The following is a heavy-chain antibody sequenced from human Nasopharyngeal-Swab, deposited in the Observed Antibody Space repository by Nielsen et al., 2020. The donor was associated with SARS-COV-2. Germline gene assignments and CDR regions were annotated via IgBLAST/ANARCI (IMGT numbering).Heavy chain of an antibody. CDR2: ISGSGGST. CDR3: IAAAVTGSFDY. J-gene: IGHJ4*02. CDR1: GFTFSSYA. D-gene: IGHD6-13*01. V-gene: IGHV3-23*01. Sequence: GESLKISCAASGFTFSSYAMSWVRQAPGKGLEWVSAISGSGGSTYYADSVKGRFTISRDNSKKTLYLQMNSLKAEDTAVYYCIAAAVTGSFDYWGQGTLVTVSS.